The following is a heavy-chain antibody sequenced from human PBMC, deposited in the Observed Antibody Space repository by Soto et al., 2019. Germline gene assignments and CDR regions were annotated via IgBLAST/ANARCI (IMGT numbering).Heavy chain of an antibody. Sequence: SVKVSCKAPGGTFSSYAISWVRQAPGQGLAWMGGIIPIFGTANYAQKFPGRVTITADKSTSTAYMELSSLRSEDTAVYYCASGVTTKAPYNWFDPWGQGTLVTVSS. J-gene: IGHJ5*02. CDR2: IIPIFGTA. D-gene: IGHD4-17*01. V-gene: IGHV1-69*06. CDR1: GGTFSSYA. CDR3: ASGVTTKAPYNWFDP.